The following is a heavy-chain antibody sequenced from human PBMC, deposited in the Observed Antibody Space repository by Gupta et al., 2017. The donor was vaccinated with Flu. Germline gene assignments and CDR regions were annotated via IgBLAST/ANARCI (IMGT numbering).Heavy chain of an antibody. J-gene: IGHJ4*02. CDR3: ARSGQYSGSKD. CDR1: GGTFRSYA. CDR2: IIPIFGTA. D-gene: IGHD1-26*01. V-gene: IGHV1-69*12. Sequence: QVQLVQSGAEVKKPGSSVKVSCKASGGTFRSYAISWVRQAPGQGLEWMGGIIPIFGTANYAQVFQSRVTITAEESTSTAYVELSSLRSEDTAVYYWARSGQYSGSKDWGQGTLVTVSS.